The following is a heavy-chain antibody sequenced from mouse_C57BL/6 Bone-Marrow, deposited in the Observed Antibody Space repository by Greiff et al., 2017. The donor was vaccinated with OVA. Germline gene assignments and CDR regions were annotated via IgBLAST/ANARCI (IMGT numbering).Heavy chain of an antibody. CDR1: GYTFTSYW. CDR3: ARRGLLLPFAY. D-gene: IGHD2-3*01. V-gene: IGHV1-52*01. J-gene: IGHJ3*01. Sequence: QVHVKQPGAELVRPGSSVKLSCKASGYTFTSYWMHWVKQRPIQGLEWIGNIDPSDSETHYNQKFKDKATLTVDKSSSTAYMQLSSLTSEDSAVYYCARRGLLLPFAYWGQGTLVTVSA. CDR2: IDPSDSET.